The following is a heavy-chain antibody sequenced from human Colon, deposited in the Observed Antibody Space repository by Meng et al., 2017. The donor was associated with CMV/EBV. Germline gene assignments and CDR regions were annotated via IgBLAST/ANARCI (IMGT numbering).Heavy chain of an antibody. CDR1: GFMFSVYE. CDR2: ISDSGTTI. Sequence: GESLKISCEVSGFMFSVYEMNWVRQAPGKGLEWVSRISDSGTTIYYADSVKGRFTISRDNAKNSLYLQMNSLSADDTGIYYCVRTPPRIVEAPGTSNRFDSWGQGTLVTVSS. V-gene: IGHV3-48*03. D-gene: IGHD2-2*01. CDR3: VRTPPRIVEAPGTSNRFDS. J-gene: IGHJ5*01.